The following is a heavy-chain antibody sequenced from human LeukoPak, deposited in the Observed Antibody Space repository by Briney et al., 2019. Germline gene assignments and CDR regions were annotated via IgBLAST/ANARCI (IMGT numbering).Heavy chain of an antibody. D-gene: IGHD2-2*01. V-gene: IGHV3-23*01. CDR3: AKDIGYCSSTSCYQSDAFDI. CDR1: GFTFSSYA. J-gene: IGHJ3*02. CDR2: ISGSGGST. Sequence: GGSLRLSCGASGFTFSSYAMSWVRRAPGKGLEWVSAISGSGGSTYYADSVRGRFTISRDNCKNALYLQMNSLRVEDTAVYYCAKDIGYCSSTSCYQSDAFDIWGQGTMVTVSS.